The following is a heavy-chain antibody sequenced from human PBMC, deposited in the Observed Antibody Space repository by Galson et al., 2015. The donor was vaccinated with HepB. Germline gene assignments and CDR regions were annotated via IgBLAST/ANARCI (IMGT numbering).Heavy chain of an antibody. D-gene: IGHD2-2*01. J-gene: IGHJ6*03. CDR3: AREGSCSGTTSRHFGDYFYYMDV. V-gene: IGHV3-7*01. CDR1: GFTFTSYW. Sequence: SLRLSCAASGFTFTSYWMSWVRQAPGKGLEWVANIKEDGSESYYVDSVKGRFTISRDNAETSVHLQMSSLRVEDTAVYYCAREGSCSGTTSRHFGDYFYYMDVWGKGTTVIVS. CDR2: IKEDGSES.